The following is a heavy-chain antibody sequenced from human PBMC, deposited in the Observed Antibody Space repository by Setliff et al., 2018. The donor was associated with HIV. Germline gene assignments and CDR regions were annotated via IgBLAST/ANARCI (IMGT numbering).Heavy chain of an antibody. CDR3: ARVFYYGSGSHYEGNFDS. Sequence: ASVKVSCKASGYTFTDYYMHWVRQAPGQGLEWMGWINPHSGGTEYAQKFQGRVTMTRDTSISTAYMELSSLRSDDTAVYFCARVFYYGSGSHYEGNFDSWGQGTLVPSPQ. CDR1: GYTFTDYY. J-gene: IGHJ5*01. CDR2: INPHSGGT. D-gene: IGHD3-10*01. V-gene: IGHV1-2*02.